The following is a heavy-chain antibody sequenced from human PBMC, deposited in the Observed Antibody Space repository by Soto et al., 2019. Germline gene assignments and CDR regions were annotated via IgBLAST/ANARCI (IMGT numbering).Heavy chain of an antibody. CDR2: TSPSSLAT. Sequence: SGTVACKASGYPFPGSYIHWLRQAPGQGLEWMGWTSPSSLATNYAQRFQGRVTMSRDRATSTVYMELSRLRSADTAVYYCARDRGITMVQGVSLGAFDIWGQGTMVNVS. V-gene: IGHV1-2*02. CDR3: ARDRGITMVQGVSLGAFDI. J-gene: IGHJ3*02. CDR1: GYPFPGSY. D-gene: IGHD3-10*01.